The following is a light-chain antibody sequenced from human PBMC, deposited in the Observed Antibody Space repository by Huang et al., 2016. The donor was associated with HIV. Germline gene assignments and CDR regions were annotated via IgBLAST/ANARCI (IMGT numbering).Light chain of an antibody. Sequence: EIQMTQSPGTLSVSPGERVTLYCRASQSVGSSLAWFQHKPGQAPRPVSYGASTRATDIPVRFSGSGSGTEFTLSINSLQSEDYAVYYCQQYSNMNTFGQGTRLEIK. CDR1: QSVGSS. J-gene: IGKJ2*01. CDR2: GAS. CDR3: QQYSNMNT. V-gene: IGKV3-15*01.